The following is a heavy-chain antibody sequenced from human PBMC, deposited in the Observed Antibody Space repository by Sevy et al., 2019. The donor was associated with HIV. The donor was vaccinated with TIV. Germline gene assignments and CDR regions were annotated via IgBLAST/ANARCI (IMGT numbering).Heavy chain of an antibody. CDR3: VREGLGGYSYSLDY. Sequence: GGSLRLSCAASGFTFSSYWMSWVRQAPGKGLEWVATMKEDGSERNYVDSVKGRFTISRDNAKNSLYLQMNSLRAEDTAVYYCVREGLGGYSYSLDYWGHGTLVTVSS. D-gene: IGHD5-18*01. CDR2: MKEDGSER. CDR1: GFTFSSYW. J-gene: IGHJ4*01. V-gene: IGHV3-7*01.